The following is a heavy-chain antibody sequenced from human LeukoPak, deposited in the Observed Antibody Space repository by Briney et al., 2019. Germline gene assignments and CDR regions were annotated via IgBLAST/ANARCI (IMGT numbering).Heavy chain of an antibody. D-gene: IGHD1-26*01. V-gene: IGHV4-39*01. CDR3: ARQSGGNTWPFDY. CDR2: ISHSGST. Sequence: SEILSLTCTVSGGSISSGSYYWGWVRQPPRQGLEWIATISHSGSTYYNPSLKSRVTISLDTSQNQFSLKLSSVTAADTAVYYCARQSGGNTWPFDYWGQGTLVTVSS. J-gene: IGHJ4*02. CDR1: GGSISSGSYY.